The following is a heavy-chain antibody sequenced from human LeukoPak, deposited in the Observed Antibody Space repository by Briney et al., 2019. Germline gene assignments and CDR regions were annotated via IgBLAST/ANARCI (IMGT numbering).Heavy chain of an antibody. Sequence: SETLSLTCTVSGDSINTYYWNWIRQPPGKGLEWIGNIYYTGNTKYNPALKSRVTISVDTSKNQFSLKLSSVTAADTAVYYCATDYGGTLSYWGQGTLVTVSS. CDR3: ATDYGGTLSY. CDR1: GDSINTYY. J-gene: IGHJ4*02. CDR2: IYYTGNT. V-gene: IGHV4-59*01. D-gene: IGHD4-23*01.